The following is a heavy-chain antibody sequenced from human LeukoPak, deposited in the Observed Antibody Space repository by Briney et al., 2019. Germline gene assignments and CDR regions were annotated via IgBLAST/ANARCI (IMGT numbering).Heavy chain of an antibody. V-gene: IGHV3-21*01. CDR1: GFTFSSYS. Sequence: GGSLRLSCAASGFTFSSYSMNWVRQAPGKGLEWVSSISSSSSYIYYADSVKGRFTISRDNAKNSLYLQMNSLRAEDTAVYYCARDGYNWNYGTGYWGQGTLVTVSS. D-gene: IGHD1-7*01. CDR3: ARDGYNWNYGTGY. J-gene: IGHJ4*02. CDR2: ISSSSSYI.